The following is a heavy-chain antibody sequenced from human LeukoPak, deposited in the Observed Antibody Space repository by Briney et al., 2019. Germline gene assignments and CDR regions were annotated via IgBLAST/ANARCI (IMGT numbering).Heavy chain of an antibody. CDR2: FDPEDGET. D-gene: IGHD1-26*01. Sequence: ASVKVSCKVSVYSXTELSMHWVRQAPGKGLEWMGGFDPEDGETIYAQKFQGRVTMTEDTSTDTANMELSSLRSEDTAVYYCAARGSASYYARYFDYWGQGTLVTVSS. CDR3: AARGSASYYARYFDY. CDR1: VYSXTELS. J-gene: IGHJ4*02. V-gene: IGHV1-24*01.